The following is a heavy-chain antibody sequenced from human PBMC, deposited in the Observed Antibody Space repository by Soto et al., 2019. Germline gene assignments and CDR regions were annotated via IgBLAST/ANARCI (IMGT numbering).Heavy chain of an antibody. J-gene: IGHJ4*02. CDR2: IYPGDSDS. V-gene: IGHV5-51*01. CDR3: ARDGLSSSSSFDY. CDR1: GYSFSDYW. D-gene: IGHD6-6*01. Sequence: PGESLKISCKGSGYSFSDYWIGWVRQVPGKGLEYMGIIYPGDSDSIYSPSFQGQVTISADKSISTAYLQWSSLKASDTAIYYCARDGLSSSSSFDYWGQGTLVTVSS.